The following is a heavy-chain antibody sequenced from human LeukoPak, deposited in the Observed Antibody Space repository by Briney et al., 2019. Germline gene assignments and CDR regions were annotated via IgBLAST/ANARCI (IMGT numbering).Heavy chain of an antibody. J-gene: IGHJ3*02. CDR1: GYTLTCYY. V-gene: IGHV1-2*02. Sequence: ASVKVSCKASGYTLTCYYMHWVRQAPGQGLEWMGWINGNSGDTNYAQKFQGRVTMTRDTSISTAYLELSGLRSDDTAVYYCARGAGAIARAFDIWGQGTMVTVSS. D-gene: IGHD1-26*01. CDR3: ARGAGAIARAFDI. CDR2: INGNSGDT.